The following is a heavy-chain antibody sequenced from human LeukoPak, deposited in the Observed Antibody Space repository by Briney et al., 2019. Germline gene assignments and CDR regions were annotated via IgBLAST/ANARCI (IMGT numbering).Heavy chain of an antibody. J-gene: IGHJ4*02. D-gene: IGHD3-10*01. V-gene: IGHV3-23*01. CDR2: ISGSGGST. Sequence: GGSLRLSCAASGFTFSSFTMSWVRRAPGKGLEWVSAISGSGGSTYYADSVKGRFTISRDNSKNTLYLQMNSLRAEDTAVYYCAREGTAIDYWGQGTLVTVSS. CDR3: AREGTAIDY. CDR1: GFTFSSFT.